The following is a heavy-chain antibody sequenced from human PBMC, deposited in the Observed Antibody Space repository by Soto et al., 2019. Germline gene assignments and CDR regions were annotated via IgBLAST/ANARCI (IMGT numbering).Heavy chain of an antibody. V-gene: IGHV3-30*03. CDR1: GFTFSSYG. D-gene: IGHD3-3*02. CDR2: ISYDGSNK. CDR3: ARDSFLAFAI. Sequence: GGSLRLSCAASGFTFSSYGMHCVHDAPGKGLAGVAVISYDGSNKYYADSVQRRFTISRDNAKNSLYLQMNSLRAEDTAVYYCARDSFLAFAIWGKGTMVTVSS. J-gene: IGHJ3*02.